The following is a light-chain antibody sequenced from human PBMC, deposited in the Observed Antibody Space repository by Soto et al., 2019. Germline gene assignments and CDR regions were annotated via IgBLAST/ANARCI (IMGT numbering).Light chain of an antibody. CDR2: DAS. CDR3: QQSDVSPRT. Sequence: DIQMTQSPSTLSASVGDRVTITCRASQSISSRLAWYQQKVGKAPKLLIYDASSLESGVPSRFSGSGSGTEFTLTISSLQPDDFATYYCQQSDVSPRTFGQGTKVDI. J-gene: IGKJ1*01. V-gene: IGKV1-5*01. CDR1: QSISSR.